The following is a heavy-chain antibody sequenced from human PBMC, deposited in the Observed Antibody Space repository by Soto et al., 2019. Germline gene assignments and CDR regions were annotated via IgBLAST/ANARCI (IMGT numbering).Heavy chain of an antibody. CDR3: ARRLGTMIRGLINSYYAMDV. Sequence: EVQLVESGGGLVQPGGSLRLSCAASGFTFSSYDMHWVRQATGKGLEWVSAIGTAGDTYYPGSVRGRFTISRENDKNSLYIQMNSLRAGDTAVYYCARRLGTMIRGLINSYYAMDVWGQGTTVTVSS. D-gene: IGHD3-10*01. J-gene: IGHJ6*02. CDR2: IGTAGDT. CDR1: GFTFSSYD. V-gene: IGHV3-13*04.